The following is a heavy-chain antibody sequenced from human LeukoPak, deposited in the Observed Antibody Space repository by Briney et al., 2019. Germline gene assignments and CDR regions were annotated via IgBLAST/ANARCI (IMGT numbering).Heavy chain of an antibody. D-gene: IGHD5-12*01. CDR1: GFTFSSYG. Sequence: GGSLRLSCAASGFTFSSYGMYWVRQAPGKGLEWVAFIRFDGSNKYYAECVKGRFTVSRDNSKNTLYLEMKSLRAEDMAVYYGAKGGGYEAQYYYYCVDVWGKGTTVTIS. CDR3: AKGGGYEAQYYYYCVDV. CDR2: IRFDGSNK. J-gene: IGHJ6*03. V-gene: IGHV3-30*02.